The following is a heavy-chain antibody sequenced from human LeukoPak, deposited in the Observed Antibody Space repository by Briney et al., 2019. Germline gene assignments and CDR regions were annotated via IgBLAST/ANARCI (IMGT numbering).Heavy chain of an antibody. J-gene: IGHJ5*02. V-gene: IGHV1-18*01. CDR2: ISAYNGNT. Sequence: GASVKVSCKASGYTFTSYGISWVRQAPGQGLEWMGWISAYNGNTNYAQKFQGRVTMTRDTSISTAYMELSRLRSDDTAVYYCAREWYDYVWGSYRSPKGGWFDPWGQGTLVTVSS. CDR1: GYTFTSYG. D-gene: IGHD3-16*02. CDR3: AREWYDYVWGSYRSPKGGWFDP.